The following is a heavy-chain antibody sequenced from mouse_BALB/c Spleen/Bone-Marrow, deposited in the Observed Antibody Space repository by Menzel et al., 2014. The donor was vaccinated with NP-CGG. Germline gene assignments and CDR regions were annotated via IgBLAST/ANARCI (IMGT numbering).Heavy chain of an antibody. Sequence: EVHLVESGGGLVQPGGSLKLSCAASGFTFSSYTMSWVRQTPEKRLEWVPYISNGGGSTYYPDTVKGRFTISRDNAKNTLYLQMSSLKSEDTAMYYCARHEGRGFAYWGQGTLVTDSA. D-gene: IGHD3-3*01. J-gene: IGHJ3*01. CDR3: ARHEGRGFAY. V-gene: IGHV5-12-2*01. CDR2: ISNGGGST. CDR1: GFTFSSYT.